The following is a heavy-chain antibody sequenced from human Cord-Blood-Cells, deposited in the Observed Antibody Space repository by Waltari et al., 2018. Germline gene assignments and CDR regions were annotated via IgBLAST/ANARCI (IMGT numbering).Heavy chain of an antibody. CDR3: ARDRGHDAFDI. Sequence: EVQLVESGGGLVQPGGSLRLSCAASGFTVSSNYMSWVRQAPGKGRGWVSVIYSGGSTYYADSVKGRFTISRHNSKNTLYLQMNSLRAEDTAVYYCARDRGHDAFDIWGQGTMVTVSS. J-gene: IGHJ3*02. CDR1: GFTVSSNY. CDR2: IYSGGST. V-gene: IGHV3-53*04. D-gene: IGHD3-10*01.